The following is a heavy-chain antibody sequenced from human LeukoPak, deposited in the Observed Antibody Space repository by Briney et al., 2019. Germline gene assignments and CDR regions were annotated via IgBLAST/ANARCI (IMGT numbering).Heavy chain of an antibody. J-gene: IGHJ5*02. D-gene: IGHD1-7*01. Sequence: GGSLRLSCAASKFTFSDYYMSWIRQAPGKGLEWVSYISSISSTMYYADSVKGRFTISRDNAKNSLYLQMNSLRAEDTAIYYCAKVPNWNYLWFDPWGQGTLVTVSS. CDR2: ISSISSTM. V-gene: IGHV3-11*04. CDR3: AKVPNWNYLWFDP. CDR1: KFTFSDYY.